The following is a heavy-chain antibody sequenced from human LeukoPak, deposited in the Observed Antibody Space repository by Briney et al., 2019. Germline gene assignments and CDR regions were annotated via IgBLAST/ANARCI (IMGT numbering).Heavy chain of an antibody. J-gene: IGHJ4*02. CDR2: ISGSGGST. V-gene: IGHV3-23*01. Sequence: GRSLRLSCAASGFTFSSYGMSWVRQAPGRGLEWVSAISGSGGSTYYADSVKGRFTISRDSSKNTLYLQMNRLRAEDAAVYYCAKAPVTTCSGAYCYPFDYWGQGTLVTVSS. CDR3: AKAPVTTCSGAYCYPFDY. D-gene: IGHD2-21*01. CDR1: GFTFSSYG.